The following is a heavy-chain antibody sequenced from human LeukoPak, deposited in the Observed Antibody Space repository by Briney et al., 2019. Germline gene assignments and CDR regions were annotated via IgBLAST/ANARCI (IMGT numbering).Heavy chain of an antibody. D-gene: IGHD3-10*01. Sequence: GGSLRLSCAASAFTFSSYAMTWVRQAPGKELEWVSGISPRGDITYYADSAKGRFTVSRDNFKNTLYLEVISLTAEDTAVYYCAKDDAWLQFGEWSQGTLVTVSS. CDR3: AKDDAWLQFGE. CDR2: ISPRGDIT. CDR1: AFTFSSYA. V-gene: IGHV3-23*01. J-gene: IGHJ4*02.